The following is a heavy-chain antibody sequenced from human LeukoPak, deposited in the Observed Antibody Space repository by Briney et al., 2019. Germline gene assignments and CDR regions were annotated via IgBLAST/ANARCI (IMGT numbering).Heavy chain of an antibody. Sequence: GGSLRLSCAASGFSLSNYWMNWVRQAPGKGLEWVANIKQDGSEKNYVGSVEGRFSISRDNAKNSLILQMNSLRDEDTAVYYCARGVWAPFDSWGQGTLVSVSS. V-gene: IGHV3-7*01. CDR3: ARGVWAPFDS. D-gene: IGHD7-27*01. CDR1: GFSLSNYW. CDR2: IKQDGSEK. J-gene: IGHJ4*02.